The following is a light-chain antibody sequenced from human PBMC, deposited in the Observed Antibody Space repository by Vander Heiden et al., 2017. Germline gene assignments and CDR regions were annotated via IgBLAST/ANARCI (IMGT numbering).Light chain of an antibody. V-gene: IGKV4-1*01. CDR3: QQYDNTPWT. Sequence: DIAMTHSPDSPGVSPGERATIICNSSRSSLYTSDDKNYLAWYQQKAGQPPKLLIYWASTRESGVPDRFSGTGSGTDFTLTISRLQAEDVAVYFCQQYDNTPWTFGQGTKVEIK. CDR1: RSSLYTSDDKNY. CDR2: WAS. J-gene: IGKJ1*01.